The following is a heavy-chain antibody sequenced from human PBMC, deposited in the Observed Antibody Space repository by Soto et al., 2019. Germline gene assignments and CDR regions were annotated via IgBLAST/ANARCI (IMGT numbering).Heavy chain of an antibody. CDR1: GFTFSSYA. CDR2: ISGSGGST. CDR3: AKDLGSGYYYFDY. Sequence: EVQLLESGGGLVQPGGSLRLSCAASGFTFSSYAMSCVRQAPGKGLEWVSAISGSGGSTYYADSVKGRFTISRDNSKNTLYLQMNSLRAEDTAVYYCAKDLGSGYYYFDYWGQGTLVTVSS. J-gene: IGHJ4*02. D-gene: IGHD3-22*01. V-gene: IGHV3-23*01.